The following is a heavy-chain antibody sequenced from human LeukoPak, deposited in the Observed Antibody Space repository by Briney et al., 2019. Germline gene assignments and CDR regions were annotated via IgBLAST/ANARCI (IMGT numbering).Heavy chain of an antibody. CDR3: ARAVGYGSGSSFYYYYYMDV. J-gene: IGHJ6*03. CDR1: GYTFTSHD. Sequence: ASVKVSCKASGYTFTSHDINWVRQAPGRGLEWMGWMNPNSGNTGYAQKFQGRVTMTRDTSTSTVYMELSSLRSEDTAVYYCARAVGYGSGSSFYYYYYMDVWGKGTTVTISS. CDR2: MNPNSGNT. V-gene: IGHV1-8*02. D-gene: IGHD3-10*01.